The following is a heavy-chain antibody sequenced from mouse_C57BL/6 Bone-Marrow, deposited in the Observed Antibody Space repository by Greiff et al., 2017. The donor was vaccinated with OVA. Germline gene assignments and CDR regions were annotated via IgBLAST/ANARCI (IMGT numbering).Heavy chain of an antibody. J-gene: IGHJ2*01. Sequence: QVQLQQSGPELVRPGVSVKISCKGSGYTFTDYAMHWVKQSHAKSLEWIGVISTYYGNASYNPKFKGKATLTVDKSSSTAYMELRSLTSEDSAVYYCAREKAYYKCFDYWGQGTTLTVSS. CDR2: ISTYYGNA. V-gene: IGHV1-67*01. CDR1: GYTFTDYA. D-gene: IGHD2-12*01. CDR3: AREKAYYKCFDY.